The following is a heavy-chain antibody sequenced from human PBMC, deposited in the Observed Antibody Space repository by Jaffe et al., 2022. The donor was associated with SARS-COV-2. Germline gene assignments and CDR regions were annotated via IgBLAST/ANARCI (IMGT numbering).Heavy chain of an antibody. Sequence: EVQLVESGGGLVQPGGSLRLSCAASGFTFSSYSMSWVRQAPGKGLEWISYISSSSSSIYYADSVKGRFTISRDNAKNSLYLQMNSLRDEDTAVFYCARVSGWYQSIDYWGQGTLVTVSS. CDR2: ISSSSSSI. CDR1: GFTFSSYS. D-gene: IGHD6-19*01. CDR3: ARVSGWYQSIDY. J-gene: IGHJ4*02. V-gene: IGHV3-48*02.